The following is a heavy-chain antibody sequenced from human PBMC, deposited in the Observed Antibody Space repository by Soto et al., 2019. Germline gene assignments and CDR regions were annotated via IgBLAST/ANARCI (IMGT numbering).Heavy chain of an antibody. V-gene: IGHV3-23*01. J-gene: IGHJ4*02. CDR3: AKGPRSLDY. Sequence: VGSLRLSCAVSGFTFNIYAMNWVRQAPGKGLEWVSTISGSGDNTYYADSVKGRFSISRDNSKHTLYLQMNSLRAEDTAVYYCAKGPRSLDYWGQGTLVTVSS. CDR1: GFTFNIYA. CDR2: ISGSGDNT.